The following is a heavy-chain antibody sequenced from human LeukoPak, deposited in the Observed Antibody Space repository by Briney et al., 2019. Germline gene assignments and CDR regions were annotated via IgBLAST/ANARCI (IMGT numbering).Heavy chain of an antibody. CDR1: GFTFSSYA. V-gene: IGHV3-30*04. CDR2: ISYDGSNK. J-gene: IGHJ4*02. Sequence: PGRSLRLSCAASGFTFSSYAMHWVRQAPGKGLEWVAVISYDGSNKYYADSVKGRFTISRDNSKNTLYLQMNSLRAEDTAVYYCAKLGNFASGSYSDWGQGTLVTVSS. D-gene: IGHD3-10*01. CDR3: AKLGNFASGSYSD.